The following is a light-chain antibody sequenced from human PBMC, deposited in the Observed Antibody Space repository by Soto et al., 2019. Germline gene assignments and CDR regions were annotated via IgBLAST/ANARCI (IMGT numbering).Light chain of an antibody. CDR3: QHYTSYSEA. CDR1: QSISSW. CDR2: DAS. J-gene: IGKJ1*01. V-gene: IGKV1-5*01. Sequence: DIQMTQSPSTLSASVGYRFTITCRASQSISSWLAWYQQKPLKAPKLLIYDASSLESGVPSRFSGSGSGTEFTLTISSLQPDDFATYYCQHYTSYSEAFGQGTTGDIK.